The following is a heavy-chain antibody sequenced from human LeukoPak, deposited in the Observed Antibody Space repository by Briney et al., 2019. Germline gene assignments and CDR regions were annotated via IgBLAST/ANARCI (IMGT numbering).Heavy chain of an antibody. V-gene: IGHV3-53*01. J-gene: IGHJ4*02. CDR3: ARDNPYCGGDCYSF. Sequence: GGSLRLSCAASGMTFSNHWMHWVRQAPGKGLVWVSVIYSGGSTYYADSVKGRFTISRDNSKNTLYLQMNSLRAEDTAVYYCARDNPYCGGDCYSFWGQGTLVTVSS. CDR1: GMTFSNHW. CDR2: IYSGGST. D-gene: IGHD2-21*01.